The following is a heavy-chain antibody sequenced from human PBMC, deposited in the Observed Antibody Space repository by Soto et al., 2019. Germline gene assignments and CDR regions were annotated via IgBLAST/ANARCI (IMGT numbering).Heavy chain of an antibody. CDR2: VYHSGST. CDR1: GDSISSTHW. Sequence: QVYLHQSGPGLVKPSGTLSLTCAVSGDSISSTHWWTWVRQTPGKGLEWIGEVYHSGSTSYNPSPKSRVTISVDQSNNQFTPQLTSVTAADTAVYYCATLPPRIVVTVLPIPTWGQGTLVSVSS. CDR3: ATLPPRIVVTVLPIPT. D-gene: IGHD2-21*01. V-gene: IGHV4-4*02. J-gene: IGHJ5*02.